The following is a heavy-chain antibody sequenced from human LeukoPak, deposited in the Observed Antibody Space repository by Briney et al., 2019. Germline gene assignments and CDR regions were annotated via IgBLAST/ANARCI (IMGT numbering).Heavy chain of an antibody. J-gene: IGHJ4*02. CDR2: INWNGGST. Sequence: PGGPLRLSCAASGFTFDDYGMSWVRQAPGKGLEWVSGINWNGGSTGYADSVKGRFTISRDNAKNSLYLQMNSLRAEDTALYYCARVKLASYYFDYWGQGTLVTVSS. CDR3: ARVKLASYYFDY. V-gene: IGHV3-20*04. CDR1: GFTFDDYG. D-gene: IGHD1-26*01.